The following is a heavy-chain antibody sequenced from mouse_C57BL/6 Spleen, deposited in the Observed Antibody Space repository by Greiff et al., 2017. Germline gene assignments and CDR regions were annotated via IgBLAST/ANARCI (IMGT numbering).Heavy chain of an antibody. V-gene: IGHV1-26*01. J-gene: IGHJ2*01. Sequence: EVQLQQSGPELVKPGASVKISCKASGYTFTDYYMNWVKQSHGKSLEWIGDINPNNGGTSYNQKFKGKATLTVDKSSSTAYMELRSLTSEDSAVYYCARGGSSLFDYWGQGTTLTVSS. CDR2: INPNNGGT. D-gene: IGHD1-1*01. CDR1: GYTFTDYY. CDR3: ARGGSSLFDY.